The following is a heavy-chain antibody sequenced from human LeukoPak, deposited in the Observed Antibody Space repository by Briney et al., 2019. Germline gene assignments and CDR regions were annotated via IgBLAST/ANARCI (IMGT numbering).Heavy chain of an antibody. Sequence: PGGSLRLSCAASGFTFSSYEMNWVRQAPGKGLEWVSYISSSGSTIYYADSVKGRFTIPRDNAKNSLYLQMNSLRAEDTAVYYCARDRPSDYVWGSYRYRASDFDYWGQGTLVTVSS. J-gene: IGHJ4*02. CDR3: ARDRPSDYVWGSYRYRASDFDY. CDR1: GFTFSSYE. CDR2: ISSSGSTI. D-gene: IGHD3-16*02. V-gene: IGHV3-48*03.